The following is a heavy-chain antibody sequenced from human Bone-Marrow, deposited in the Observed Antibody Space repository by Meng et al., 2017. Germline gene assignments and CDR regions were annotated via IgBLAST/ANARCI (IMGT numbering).Heavy chain of an antibody. Sequence: QVQLQQWGAGLLKPSETLSPTCAVYGGSFSGYYWSWIRQPPGKGLEWIGEINHSGSTNYNPSLKSRVTLSVDTSRSQLSLNLNTVTAADTAVYYCARASYSYDSWFDPWGQGTLVTVSS. D-gene: IGHD5-18*01. CDR2: INHSGST. J-gene: IGHJ5*02. CDR1: GGSFSGYY. CDR3: ARASYSYDSWFDP. V-gene: IGHV4-34*01.